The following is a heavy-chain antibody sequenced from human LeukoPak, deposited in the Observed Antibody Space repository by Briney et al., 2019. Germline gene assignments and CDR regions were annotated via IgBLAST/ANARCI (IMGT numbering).Heavy chain of an antibody. CDR1: GFTFDNYA. CDR2: VSGGGVR. V-gene: IGHV3-23*01. Sequence: GGSLRLSCAASGFTFDNYAMSWVRQAPGKGLEWVSSVSGGGVRYYADSVKGRFTISRDNSKNTLYLQMNSLTAEDTALYYCAKGSRDYHAPSLDYWGQGTLVTVSS. D-gene: IGHD4-17*01. CDR3: AKGSRDYHAPSLDY. J-gene: IGHJ4*02.